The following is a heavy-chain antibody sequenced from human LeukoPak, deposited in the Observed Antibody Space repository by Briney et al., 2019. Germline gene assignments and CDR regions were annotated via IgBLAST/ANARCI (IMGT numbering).Heavy chain of an antibody. CDR3: AKGPYCSGGTCYLNYYYMDV. CDR2: IRYDGGNE. CDR1: GFTFSSYG. Sequence: GGSLRLSCEASGFTFSSYGMHWVRQAPGKGLEWVAFIRYDGGNEYYADSVKGRFTISRDNSKNTLYLQMNSLRAEDTAVYYCAKGPYCSGGTCYLNYYYMDVWGKGTTVTVSS. V-gene: IGHV3-30*02. J-gene: IGHJ6*03. D-gene: IGHD2-15*01.